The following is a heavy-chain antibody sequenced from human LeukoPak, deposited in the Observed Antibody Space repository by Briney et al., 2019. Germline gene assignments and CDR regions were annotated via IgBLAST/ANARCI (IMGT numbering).Heavy chain of an antibody. V-gene: IGHV3-30*18. CDR3: AKEKYSGSYYGLDV. Sequence: GGSLRLSCAASGFTFSSYGMHWVRQAPGKGLEWVAVISYDEDNKYYAASVKGRFTISRDNSKNTLYLQMNSLRGEDTAVYYCAKEKYSGSYYGLDVWGQGTTVTVSS. CDR1: GFTFSSYG. D-gene: IGHD1-26*01. J-gene: IGHJ6*02. CDR2: ISYDEDNK.